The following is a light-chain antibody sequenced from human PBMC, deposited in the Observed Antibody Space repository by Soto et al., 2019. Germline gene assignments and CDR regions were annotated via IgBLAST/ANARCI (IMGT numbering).Light chain of an antibody. V-gene: IGKV3-11*01. CDR3: QQRNVWHTIT. CDR2: DAS. J-gene: IGKJ5*01. CDR1: QSIRTS. Sequence: EVLLTQSPATLSLSPGERATLSCGASQSIRTSLAWYQQKPGQAPRLVIFDASNRANGVPARFGGSGSGTDFTLTINSLETEDFAVYYCQQRNVWHTITFGQGTRLEIK.